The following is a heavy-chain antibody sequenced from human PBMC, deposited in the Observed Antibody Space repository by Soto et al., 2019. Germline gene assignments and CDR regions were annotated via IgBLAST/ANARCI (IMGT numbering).Heavy chain of an antibody. Sequence: GGSLRLSCAASGFTFSNAWMNWVRQAPGKGLEWVGRIKSNTDGGTTDYAAPVKGRFSISRDDSKNTLYLQMNNLKTEDTGVYYCNAAVHYHDFLDVWGKGTTVTVSS. CDR1: GFTFSNAW. CDR2: IKSNTDGGTT. CDR3: NAAVHYHDFLDV. V-gene: IGHV3-15*01. D-gene: IGHD3-3*01. J-gene: IGHJ6*04.